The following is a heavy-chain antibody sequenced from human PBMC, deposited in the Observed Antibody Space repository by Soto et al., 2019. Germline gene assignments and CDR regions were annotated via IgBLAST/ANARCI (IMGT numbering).Heavy chain of an antibody. V-gene: IGHV1-2*04. CDR1: GYTFTGYY. Sequence: ASVKVSCKASGYTFTGYYMHWVRQAPGQGLEWMGWINPNSGGTNYAQKFQGWVTMTRDTSISTAYMELSRLRSDDTAVYYCARGRPDCSGGSCYSLLVYWGQGTLVTVSS. J-gene: IGHJ4*02. CDR2: INPNSGGT. D-gene: IGHD2-15*01. CDR3: ARGRPDCSGGSCYSLLVY.